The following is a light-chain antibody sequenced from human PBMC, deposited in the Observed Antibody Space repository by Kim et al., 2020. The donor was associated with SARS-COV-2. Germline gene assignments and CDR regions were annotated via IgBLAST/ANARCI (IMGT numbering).Light chain of an antibody. CDR3: NSRDSSGNHLNV. Sequence: GQTVRITYQGDSLRSYYASWYQQKPGQAPVLVIYGKNNRPSGIPDRFSGSSSGNTASLTITGAQAEDEADYYCNSRDSSGNHLNVFGTGTKVTVL. V-gene: IGLV3-19*01. CDR2: GKN. CDR1: SLRSYY. J-gene: IGLJ1*01.